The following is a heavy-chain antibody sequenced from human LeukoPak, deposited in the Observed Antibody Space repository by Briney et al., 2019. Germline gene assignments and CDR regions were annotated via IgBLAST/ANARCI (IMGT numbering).Heavy chain of an antibody. CDR1: GFTFSSYA. D-gene: IGHD3-10*01. Sequence: GGSLRLSCAASGFTFSSYAMSWVRQAPGKGLEWVSAIGGTDGTTFYAGSVKGRFAISRDNSKNTLFLDMHTLRAEDTALYYCTKRVDGSGTYYIDYWGQGTLVTVSS. J-gene: IGHJ4*02. CDR2: IGGTDGTT. CDR3: TKRVDGSGTYYIDY. V-gene: IGHV3-23*01.